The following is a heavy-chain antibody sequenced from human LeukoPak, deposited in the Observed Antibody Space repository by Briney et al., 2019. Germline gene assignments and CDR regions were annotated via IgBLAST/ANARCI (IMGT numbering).Heavy chain of an antibody. D-gene: IGHD5-12*01. Sequence: SVKVSCKASGGTFSSYDISWVRQAPGQGLEWMGGIIPIFGTANYAQKFQGRVTIPTDESTSTAYMELSSLRSEDTAVYYCARGVPALKWLRFDYWGQGTLATVSS. CDR1: GGTFSSYD. CDR3: ARGVPALKWLRFDY. J-gene: IGHJ4*02. V-gene: IGHV1-69*05. CDR2: IIPIFGTA.